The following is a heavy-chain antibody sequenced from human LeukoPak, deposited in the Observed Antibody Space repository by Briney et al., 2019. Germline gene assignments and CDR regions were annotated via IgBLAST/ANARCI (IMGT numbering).Heavy chain of an antibody. CDR3: AGLYYDILTGYYSADY. CDR2: ISAYNGNT. Sequence: ASVKVSCKASGYTFTSYGISWVRQAPGQGLEWMGWISAYNGNTNYAQKLRGRVTMTTDTSTSTAYMELRSLRSDDTAVYYCAGLYYDILTGYYSADYWGQGTLVTVSS. D-gene: IGHD3-9*01. V-gene: IGHV1-18*04. J-gene: IGHJ4*02. CDR1: GYTFTSYG.